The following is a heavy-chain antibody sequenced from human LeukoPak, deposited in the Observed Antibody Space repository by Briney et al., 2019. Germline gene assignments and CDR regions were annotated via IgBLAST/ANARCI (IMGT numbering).Heavy chain of an antibody. V-gene: IGHV5-51*01. Sequence: GESLKISCEASGYTFTNYWIAWVRQMPGKGLEWMGIIYPDDSDTKYSPSFQGQVTISADKSISTAYLQWSSLKAADTAMYHCARSRDSSGYYYLIWGQGTLVTVSS. CDR2: IYPDDSDT. CDR1: GYTFTNYW. J-gene: IGHJ4*02. CDR3: ARSRDSSGYYYLI. D-gene: IGHD3-22*01.